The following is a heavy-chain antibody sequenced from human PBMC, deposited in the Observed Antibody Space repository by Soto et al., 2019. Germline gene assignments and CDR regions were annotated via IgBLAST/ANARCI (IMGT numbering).Heavy chain of an antibody. D-gene: IGHD4-4*01. CDR3: ATTSRDYTAFFEF. J-gene: IGHJ4*02. CDR2: GVPVFGTP. Sequence: VQLVQSGAEVKKPGSSVKVSCKTSGDTFGTFAINWIRQAPGRGLEWLGGGVPVFGTPNYAPEFQGRVTIPADETADTPLMEVISLRSDAAAIYYCATTSRDYTAFFEFWGLGTLVIVSS. V-gene: IGHV1-69*12. CDR1: GDTFGTFA.